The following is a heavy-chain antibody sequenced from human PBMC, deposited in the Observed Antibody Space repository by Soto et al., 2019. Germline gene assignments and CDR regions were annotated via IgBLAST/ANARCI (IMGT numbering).Heavy chain of an antibody. D-gene: IGHD5-18*01. J-gene: IGHJ6*02. CDR3: ATHFRNTAMVEYYYYYYGMDV. CDR1: GYSFTSYW. V-gene: IGHV5-10-1*01. CDR2: IDPSDSYT. Sequence: GESLEISCKGSGYSFTSYWISWVRQMPGKGLEWMGRIDPSDSYTNYSPSFQGHVTISADKSISTAYLQWSSLKASDTAMYYCATHFRNTAMVEYYYYYYGMDVWGQGTTVTVSS.